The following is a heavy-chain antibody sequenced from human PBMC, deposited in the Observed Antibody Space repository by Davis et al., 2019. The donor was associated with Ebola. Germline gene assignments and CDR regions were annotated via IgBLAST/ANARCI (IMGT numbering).Heavy chain of an antibody. CDR2: IDPGDSDT. Sequence: GESLKIPCKGSGYSFTSYWIGWVRQMPGKGLEWMGIIDPGDSDTRYSPSFQGQVTISADESISTAYLPRSSLKASDTATYYCARQGTTSWDSWGQGTLVTVSS. CDR1: GYSFTSYW. J-gene: IGHJ4*02. V-gene: IGHV5-51*01. D-gene: IGHD2-2*01. CDR3: ARQGTTSWDS.